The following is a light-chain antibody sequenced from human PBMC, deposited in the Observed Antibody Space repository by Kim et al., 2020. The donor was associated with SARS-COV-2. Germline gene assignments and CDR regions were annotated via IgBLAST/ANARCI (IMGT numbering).Light chain of an antibody. Sequence: EPASIPCRSSQSLLHSNGYNYLDWYLQKPGQSPQLLIYLGSNRASGVPDRFSGSGSGTDFTLKISRVEAEDVGVYYCMQALQTPRSFGQGTKLEI. V-gene: IGKV2-28*01. J-gene: IGKJ2*03. CDR2: LGS. CDR3: MQALQTPRS. CDR1: QSLLHSNGYNY.